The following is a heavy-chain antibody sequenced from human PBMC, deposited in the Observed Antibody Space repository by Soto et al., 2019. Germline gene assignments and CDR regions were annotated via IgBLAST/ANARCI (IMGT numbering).Heavy chain of an antibody. V-gene: IGHV3-74*03. CDR2: INTDGSVA. CDR3: VRDMPVWRLDS. Sequence: EVQLVESGGGLVQPGASLRLSCAASGLTFRSYWMHWVRQAPGKGLVWVSRINTDGSVALYVVSVKGRLTISRDNAKNTLYLHMTSLRAEDTAVDYCVRDMPVWRLDSWGQGTLVTVSS. D-gene: IGHD2-2*01. J-gene: IGHJ4*02. CDR1: GLTFRSYW.